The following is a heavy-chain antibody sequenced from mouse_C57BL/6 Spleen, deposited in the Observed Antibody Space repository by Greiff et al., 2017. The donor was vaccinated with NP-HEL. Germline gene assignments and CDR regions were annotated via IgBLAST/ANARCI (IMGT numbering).Heavy chain of an antibody. J-gene: IGHJ1*03. CDR3: ARGSYGNYGDGYFDV. V-gene: IGHV5-16*01. Sequence: EVMLVESEGGLVQPGSSMKLSCTASGFTFSDYYMAWVRQVPEKGLEWVANINYDGSSTYYLDSLKSRFIISRDNAKNILYLQMSSLKSEDTATYYCARGSYGNYGDGYFDVWGTGTTVTVSS. D-gene: IGHD2-1*01. CDR1: GFTFSDYY. CDR2: INYDGSST.